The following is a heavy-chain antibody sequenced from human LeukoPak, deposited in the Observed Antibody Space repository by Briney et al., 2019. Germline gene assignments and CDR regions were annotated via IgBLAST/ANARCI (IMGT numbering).Heavy chain of an antibody. V-gene: IGHV1-3*01. CDR3: ARASTDYGDFDY. CDR1: GYTFTSYA. J-gene: IGHJ4*02. Sequence: ASVKVSCKASGYTFTSYAMHWVRQAPGQRLEWMGWINAGNGNTKYSQKFQGRVTITRDTSASTAYMELSSLRSEDTAVYYCARASTDYGDFDYWGQGTLVTVSS. CDR2: INAGNGNT. D-gene: IGHD4-17*01.